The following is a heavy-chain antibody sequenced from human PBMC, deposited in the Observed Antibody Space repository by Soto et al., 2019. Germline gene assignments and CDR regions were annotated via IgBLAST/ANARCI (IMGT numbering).Heavy chain of an antibody. CDR1: GFTFSSYA. CDR2: ISGSGGST. V-gene: IGHV3-23*01. Sequence: GGSLRLSCAASGFTFSSYAMSWVRQAPGKGLEWVSAISGSGGSTYYADSVKGRFTISRDNSKNTLYLQMNSLRAEDTAVYYCAKEPQPRKRTYYYDSSGNLNWLDPWGQGTLVTVSS. J-gene: IGHJ5*02. CDR3: AKEPQPRKRTYYYDSSGNLNWLDP. D-gene: IGHD3-22*01.